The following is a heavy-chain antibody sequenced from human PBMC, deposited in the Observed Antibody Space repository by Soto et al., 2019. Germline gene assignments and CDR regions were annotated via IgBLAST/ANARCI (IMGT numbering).Heavy chain of an antibody. CDR3: AKTITTVGVSSTGRGALLDN. Sequence: QVQLVESGGGVVQPGRSLRLSCAASGFSFSAFGMHWVRQAPGKGLEWIAVISNDGKSEHYADSVKGRFTISRDNSKNSFDLQKNSLSVEDTAVYYCAKTITTVGVSSTGRGALLDNWGQGILVSVSS. D-gene: IGHD3-3*01. CDR2: ISNDGKSE. V-gene: IGHV3-30*18. J-gene: IGHJ4*02. CDR1: GFSFSAFG.